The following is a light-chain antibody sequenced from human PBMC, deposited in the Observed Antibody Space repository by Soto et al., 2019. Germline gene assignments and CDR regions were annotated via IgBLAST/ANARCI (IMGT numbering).Light chain of an antibody. J-gene: IGKJ4*01. V-gene: IGKV3-11*01. CDR2: DAS. CDR3: QQRSTWPLT. CDR1: QSVCTY. Sequence: EIVLTQSPATLSFSPGERASLSCRASQSVCTYLAWYQQKPGQAPRLVIYDASSRAVGVAPRFRGSGSGTDFTLTIAYVEPEDFAVYYCQQRSTWPLTFGGGTRVEF.